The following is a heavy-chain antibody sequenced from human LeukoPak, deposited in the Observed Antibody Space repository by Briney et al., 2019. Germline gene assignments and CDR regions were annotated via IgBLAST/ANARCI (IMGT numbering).Heavy chain of an antibody. CDR1: GLAFTMFS. Sequence: GGSLRLSCAASGLAFTMFSMNWLRQAPGKGLEWIAFTRWRSDTTYYADSAKGRFTISRDNTEKSLYLQMNSLRADDSAVYFCARLWGGLTMSRFLDSWGQGTPVTVSS. D-gene: IGHD3-16*01. V-gene: IGHV3-48*04. CDR2: TRWRSDTT. CDR3: ARLWGGLTMSRFLDS. J-gene: IGHJ1*01.